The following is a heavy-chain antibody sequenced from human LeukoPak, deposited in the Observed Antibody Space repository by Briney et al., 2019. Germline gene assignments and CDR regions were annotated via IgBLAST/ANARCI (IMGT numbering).Heavy chain of an antibody. CDR1: DGSFSGYY. J-gene: IGHJ4*02. CDR2: INHSGST. CDR3: ARGHGYFED. Sequence: PSETLSLTRAVYDGSFSGYYWSWIRQPPGKGLEWIGEINHSGSTYYNPSLKSRVTISVDTSKNQFSLKLTSVTAADTAVYYCARGHGYFEDWGQGTLVTVSS. V-gene: IGHV4-34*01.